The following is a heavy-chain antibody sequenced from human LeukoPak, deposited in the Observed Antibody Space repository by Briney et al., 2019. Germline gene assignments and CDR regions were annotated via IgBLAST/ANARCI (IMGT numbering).Heavy chain of an antibody. CDR2: INGSGGST. CDR1: GFTFSSYA. CDR3: AKDVPIPQYYDILTGYAPDFDY. J-gene: IGHJ4*02. D-gene: IGHD3-9*01. Sequence: GGSLRLSCAASGFTFSSYAMSWVRQAPGKGLEWVSAINGSGGSTYYADSVKGRFTISRDNSKNTLYLQMNSLRAEDTAVYYCAKDVPIPQYYDILTGYAPDFDYWGQGTLVTVSS. V-gene: IGHV3-23*01.